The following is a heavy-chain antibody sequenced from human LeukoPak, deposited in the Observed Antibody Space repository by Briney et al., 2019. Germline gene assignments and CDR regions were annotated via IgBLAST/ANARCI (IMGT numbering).Heavy chain of an antibody. J-gene: IGHJ4*02. CDR1: GFTFSTYT. V-gene: IGHV3-21*03. CDR3: ARDNYFDY. Sequence: GGSLRLSCAASGFTFSTYTMNWVRQAPGKGLEWVSSISATSTYIYYADSVKGRFTSSRDNAKTSLYLQMNSLRAEDTAVYYCARDNYFDYWGQGTRVTVSS. CDR2: ISATSTYI.